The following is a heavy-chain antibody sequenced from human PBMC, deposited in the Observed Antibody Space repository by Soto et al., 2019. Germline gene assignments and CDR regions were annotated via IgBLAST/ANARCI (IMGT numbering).Heavy chain of an antibody. J-gene: IGHJ4*02. V-gene: IGHV4-31*03. D-gene: IGHD2-2*02. Sequence: SETLSLTCTVSGGSISSGGYYWSWIRQHPGKGLEWIGYIYYSGSTYYNPSLKSRVTISVDTSKNQFSLKLSSVTAADTAVYYCARDRGCSSTSCDIGFDYWGQGTLVTVSS. CDR3: ARDRGCSSTSCDIGFDY. CDR1: GGSISSGGYY. CDR2: IYYSGST.